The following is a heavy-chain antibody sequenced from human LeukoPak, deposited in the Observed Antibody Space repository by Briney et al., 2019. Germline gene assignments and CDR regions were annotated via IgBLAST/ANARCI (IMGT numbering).Heavy chain of an antibody. D-gene: IGHD4-11*01. CDR1: GFTFSSYA. CDR2: ISGSGGST. J-gene: IGHJ6*02. CDR3: AKGKDDFSNYRYYYGMDV. Sequence: GGSLRLSCAGSGFTFSSYAMSWVRQAPGKGLEWVSAISGSGGSTYYADSVKGRFTISRDNSKNTLYLQMNSLRAEDTAVYYCAKGKDDFSNYRYYYGMDVWGQGTTVTVSS. V-gene: IGHV3-23*01.